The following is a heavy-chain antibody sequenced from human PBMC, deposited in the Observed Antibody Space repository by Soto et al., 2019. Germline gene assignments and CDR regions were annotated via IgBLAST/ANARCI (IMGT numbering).Heavy chain of an antibody. CDR3: ARLEGLATISYYFDY. Sequence: SETLSLTCTVSGGSISSSSYYWGWIRQPPGKGLEWIGSIYYSGSTYYNPSLKSRVTISVDKSKNQFSLKLSSVTAADTAVYYCARLEGLATISYYFDYWGQGTPVTVSS. D-gene: IGHD3-9*01. V-gene: IGHV4-39*01. CDR1: GGSISSSSYY. CDR2: IYYSGST. J-gene: IGHJ4*02.